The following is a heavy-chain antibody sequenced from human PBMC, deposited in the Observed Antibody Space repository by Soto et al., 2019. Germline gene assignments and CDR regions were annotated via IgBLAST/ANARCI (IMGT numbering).Heavy chain of an antibody. CDR1: GYTFTGYY. CDR2: INPNSGGT. CDR3: ARGNDDFWSGPYQYYFDY. Sequence: ASVKVSCKASGYTFTGYYMHWVRQAPGQGLEWMGWINPNSGGTNYAQKFQGWVTMTRDTSISTAYMELNRLRSDDTAVYYCARGNDDFWSGPYQYYFDYWGQGTLVTVS. J-gene: IGHJ4*02. V-gene: IGHV1-2*04. D-gene: IGHD3-3*01.